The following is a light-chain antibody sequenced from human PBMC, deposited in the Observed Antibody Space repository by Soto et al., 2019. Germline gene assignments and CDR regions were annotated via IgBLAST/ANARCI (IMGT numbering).Light chain of an antibody. V-gene: IGKV3-20*01. Sequence: EVGLTQSPGTLALSPGGRATVSCMAMHRLSSRFLACYQQPPGQPPRILLYGASSRDTGIPDRFSGSGSGTDFTVTISRLEHEDFAVYYCQQFNYSPWTFGKGTKVDIK. CDR1: HRLSSRF. CDR2: GAS. CDR3: QQFNYSPWT. J-gene: IGKJ1*01.